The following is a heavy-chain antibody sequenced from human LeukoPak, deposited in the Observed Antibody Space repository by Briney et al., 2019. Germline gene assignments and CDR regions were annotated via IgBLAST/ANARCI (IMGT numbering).Heavy chain of an antibody. Sequence: SSYWMSWIRQPPGKGLEWIGSSSYSESTYYNPSLKSRVTISVDTSKNQFSLKLSSVTAADTAVYYCARQWPYSSGWTNWFDPCGQGTLVTVSS. CDR1: SSYW. D-gene: IGHD6-19*01. V-gene: IGHV4-39*01. CDR2: SSYSEST. J-gene: IGHJ5*02. CDR3: ARQWPYSSGWTNWFDP.